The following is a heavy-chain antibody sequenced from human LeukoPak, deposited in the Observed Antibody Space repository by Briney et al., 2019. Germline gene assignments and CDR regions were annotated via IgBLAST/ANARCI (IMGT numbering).Heavy chain of an antibody. Sequence: GGSLRLSCAASGFTVSSNYMSWVRQAPGKGLEWVSVIYSGGSTYYADSVKGRFTISRDNSKNTLYLQMNSLRAEDTAVYYCARDKPVPRHYFDYWGQGTLVTVSS. CDR2: IYSGGST. CDR3: ARDKPVPRHYFDY. CDR1: GFTVSSNY. J-gene: IGHJ4*02. D-gene: IGHD2-2*01. V-gene: IGHV3-66*01.